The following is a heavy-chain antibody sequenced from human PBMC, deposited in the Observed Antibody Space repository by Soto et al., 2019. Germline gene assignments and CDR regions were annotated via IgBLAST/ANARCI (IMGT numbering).Heavy chain of an antibody. J-gene: IGHJ6*02. CDR3: VRVRVGSIPLNYDMDV. D-gene: IGHD1-26*01. CDR1: GDTLSRHG. Sequence: QEQLVQSGPEVQKPGSSVKVSCKASGDTLSRHGISWVGQAPGQGLEWMGGIIPIFRITNYAQKFQGRLMITADESTRTAYMELSRLGSDDSAVYFCVRVRVGSIPLNYDMDVWGQGTTVTVS. CDR2: IIPIFRIT. V-gene: IGHV1-69*01.